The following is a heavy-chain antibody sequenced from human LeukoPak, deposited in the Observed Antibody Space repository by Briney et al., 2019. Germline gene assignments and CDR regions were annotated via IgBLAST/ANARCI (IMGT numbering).Heavy chain of an antibody. CDR3: ARDVGSAPFDY. J-gene: IGHJ4*02. V-gene: IGHV3-33*08. CDR1: GFTVSSSF. D-gene: IGHD6-25*01. Sequence: GGSLRLSCAASGFTVSSSFIYWVRQAPGKGLEWVAVIWGDENHKYYGDSVRGRFTISRDNAKNTLYLQMDSLRVEDTAVYYCARDVGSAPFDYWGQGTLVTVSS. CDR2: IWGDENHK.